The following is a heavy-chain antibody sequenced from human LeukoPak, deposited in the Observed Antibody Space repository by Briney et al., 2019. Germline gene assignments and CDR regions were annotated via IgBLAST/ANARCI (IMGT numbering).Heavy chain of an antibody. CDR3: ARGPGYNWNYHYGFDYMDV. D-gene: IGHD1-7*01. CDR2: MNPNSGNT. V-gene: IGHV1-8*03. J-gene: IGHJ6*03. Sequence: ASVKVSCKASGYTFTGYYMHWVRQAPGQGLEWMGWMNPNSGNTGYAQKFQGRVTITRNTSISTAYMELSSLRSEDTAVYYCARGPGYNWNYHYGFDYMDVWGKGTTVTVSS. CDR1: GYTFTGYY.